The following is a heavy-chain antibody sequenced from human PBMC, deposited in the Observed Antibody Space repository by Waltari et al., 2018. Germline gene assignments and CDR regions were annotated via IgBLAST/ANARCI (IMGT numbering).Heavy chain of an antibody. CDR2: SYYSGST. D-gene: IGHD5-18*01. CDR1: GGSLSSSSYY. J-gene: IGHJ6*03. V-gene: IGHV4-39*01. CDR3: APHVYSYGYGSYYYYYYMDV. Sequence: QLQLQESGPGLVQPSETLSLTCTVPGGSLSSSSYYCGWIRQPPGQGLARFGRSYYSGSTSYNPSLKRRVAISVYPSNNQFSLKLSSVAAADAAVYYCAPHVYSYGYGSYYYYYYMDVWGRGTTVTVSS.